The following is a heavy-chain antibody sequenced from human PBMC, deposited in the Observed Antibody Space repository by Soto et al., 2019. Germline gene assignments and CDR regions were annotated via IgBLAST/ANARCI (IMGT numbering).Heavy chain of an antibody. D-gene: IGHD3-10*01. CDR1: GFDFKTYG. Sequence: ESGGGVVQPGRSLRLSCVASGFDFKTYGMHWVRQAPGKGLEWVAVIGFDGTNIHYSDSVRGRFSISRDNAKNTLYLQMNDVRPQDSAVYYCAKTMVRGVLVDALDVWGQGTAVTVS. J-gene: IGHJ6*02. V-gene: IGHV3-33*03. CDR3: AKTMVRGVLVDALDV. CDR2: IGFDGTNI.